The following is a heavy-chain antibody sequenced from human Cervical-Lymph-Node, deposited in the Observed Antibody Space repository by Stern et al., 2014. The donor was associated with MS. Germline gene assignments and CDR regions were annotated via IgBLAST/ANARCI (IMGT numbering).Heavy chain of an antibody. CDR2: IKSKTDGGTT. D-gene: IGHD3-9*01. Sequence: EMQLVESGGGLVKPGGSLRLSCAASGFTFRNAWMSWVRQAPGKGLEWVGRIKSKTDGGTTDYAAPVKGRFSISRDDSKNRLYLQMNSLKTEDTALYYCTTDSGYNWFDPWGQGTLVTVSS. CDR3: TTDSGYNWFDP. CDR1: GFTFRNAW. V-gene: IGHV3-15*01. J-gene: IGHJ5*02.